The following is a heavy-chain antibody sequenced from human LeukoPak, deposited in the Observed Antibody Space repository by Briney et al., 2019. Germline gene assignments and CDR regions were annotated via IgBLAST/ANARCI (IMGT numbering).Heavy chain of an antibody. V-gene: IGHV1-2*02. D-gene: IGHD3-3*01. CDR3: ARDPYDFWSY. Sequence: ASVKVSCKASGGTFSSYAINWVRQAPGQGLEWMGWINPNSGGTNYAQKFQGRVTMTRDTSISTAYMELSRLRSDDTAVYYCARDPYDFWSYWGQGTLVTVSS. J-gene: IGHJ4*02. CDR1: GGTFSSYA. CDR2: INPNSGGT.